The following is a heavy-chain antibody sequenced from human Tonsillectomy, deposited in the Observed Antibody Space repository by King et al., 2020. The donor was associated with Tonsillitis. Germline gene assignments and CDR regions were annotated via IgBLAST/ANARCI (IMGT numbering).Heavy chain of an antibody. CDR3: AIGGNSDFDY. Sequence: VQLVEARGGLVQPGGSRRLSLAVFGSTFRSVAASWGRPAPGTGLEWVSTISSRGVYIYYPDPLKGRFTISRDNSKNTVYVQMNSLRADDTAVYYCAIGGNSDFDYWGQGTLVTVSS. D-gene: IGHD4-23*01. CDR2: ISSRGVYI. J-gene: IGHJ4*02. CDR1: GSTFRSVA. V-gene: IGHV3-23*04.